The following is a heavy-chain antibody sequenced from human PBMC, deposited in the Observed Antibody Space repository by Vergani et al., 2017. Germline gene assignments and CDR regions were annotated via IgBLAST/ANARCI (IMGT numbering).Heavy chain of an antibody. V-gene: IGHV5-51*01. Sequence: EVQLVQSGAEVKKPGESLKISCKGSGYSFTSYWIGWVRQMPGKGLEWMGIIYPGDSDTRYSPSFQGQVTISADKSISTAYLQWSSLKASDTAMYYCARGFATQVPAALGYYYYGMDVWGQGTTVTVSS. CDR1: GYSFTSYW. CDR2: IYPGDSDT. D-gene: IGHD2-2*01. J-gene: IGHJ6*02. CDR3: ARGFATQVPAALGYYYYGMDV.